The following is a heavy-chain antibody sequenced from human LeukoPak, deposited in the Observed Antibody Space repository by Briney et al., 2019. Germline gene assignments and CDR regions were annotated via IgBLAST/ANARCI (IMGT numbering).Heavy chain of an antibody. CDR2: ISSSGSTI. Sequence: PGGSLRLSCAASGFTFSSYEMNWVRQAPGKGLEWVSYISSSGSTIYYADSVKGRFTISRDNAKNSLYLQMNSLRAEDTAVYYCARDDSLAVAGTEGYYFDYWGQGTLVTVSS. V-gene: IGHV3-48*03. CDR3: ARDDSLAVAGTEGYYFDY. CDR1: GFTFSSYE. J-gene: IGHJ4*02. D-gene: IGHD6-19*01.